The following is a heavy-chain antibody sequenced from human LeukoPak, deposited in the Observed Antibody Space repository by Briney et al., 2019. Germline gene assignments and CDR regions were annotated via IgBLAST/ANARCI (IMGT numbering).Heavy chain of an antibody. V-gene: IGHV3-7*01. CDR2: IKQDGSEK. CDR1: GFTFSSYW. J-gene: IGHJ4*02. D-gene: IGHD3-10*01. CDR3: ASDYYGSGSQNDY. Sequence: GGSLRLSCAASGFTFSSYWMSWVRQAPGKGLEWVANIKQDGSEKYYVDSVKGRFTISRDNAKNSLYLQMNSLRAEDTAVYYCASDYYGSGSQNDYWGQGTLVTVSS.